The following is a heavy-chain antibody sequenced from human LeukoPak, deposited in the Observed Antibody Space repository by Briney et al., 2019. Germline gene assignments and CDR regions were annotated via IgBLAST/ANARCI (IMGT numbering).Heavy chain of an antibody. Sequence: PGGSLRLSCAASGFTFSSYSMNWVRQAPGKGLEWVSSISSSSSYIYYADSVKGRFTISRDNAKNSLYLQMNSLRAEDTAVYYCARGLPRYYDFWSGQTDYWGQGTLVTVSS. CDR3: ARGLPRYYDFWSGQTDY. V-gene: IGHV3-21*04. CDR2: ISSSSSYI. D-gene: IGHD3-3*01. CDR1: GFTFSSYS. J-gene: IGHJ4*02.